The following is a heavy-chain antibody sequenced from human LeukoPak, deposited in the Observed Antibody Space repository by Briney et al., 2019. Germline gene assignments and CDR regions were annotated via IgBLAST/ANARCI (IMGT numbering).Heavy chain of an antibody. V-gene: IGHV4-4*02. Sequence: SETLSLTCAVSGGSISSSNWWNWVRQPPGKRLEWIGEIYHSGSTNYNPSLKSRVTISVDTSKNQFSLKLSSVTAADTAVYYCARVRLVQGARYWGQGTLVTVSS. J-gene: IGHJ4*02. D-gene: IGHD6-19*01. CDR3: ARVRLVQGARY. CDR2: IYHSGST. CDR1: GGSISSSNW.